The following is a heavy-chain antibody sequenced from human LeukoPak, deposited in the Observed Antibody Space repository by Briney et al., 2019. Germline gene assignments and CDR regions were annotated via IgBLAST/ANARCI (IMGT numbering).Heavy chain of an antibody. CDR3: ASYSSGWYDAFDI. D-gene: IGHD6-19*01. CDR2: IYYSGST. V-gene: IGHV4-30-4*08. J-gene: IGHJ3*02. Sequence: SETLSLTCTVSGGSISSGDYYWSWIRQPPGKGLEWIGYIYYSGSTYYNPSLKSRVTISVDTSKNQFSLKLGSVTAADTAVYYCASYSSGWYDAFDIWGQGTMVTVSS. CDR1: GGSISSGDYY.